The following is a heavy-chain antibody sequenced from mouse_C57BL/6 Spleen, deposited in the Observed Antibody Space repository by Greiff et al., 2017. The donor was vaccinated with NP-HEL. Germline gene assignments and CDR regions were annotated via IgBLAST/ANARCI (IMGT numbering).Heavy chain of an antibody. CDR1: GYSITSGYY. V-gene: IGHV3-6*01. CDR2: ISYDGSN. CDR3: AREALGYAMDY. Sequence: DVKLQESGPGLVKPSQSLSLTCSVTGYSITSGYYWNWIRQFPGNKLEWMGYISYDGSNNYNPSLKNRISITRDTSKNQFFLKLNSVTTEDTATYYCAREALGYAMDYWGQGTSVTVSS. J-gene: IGHJ4*01. D-gene: IGHD3-3*01.